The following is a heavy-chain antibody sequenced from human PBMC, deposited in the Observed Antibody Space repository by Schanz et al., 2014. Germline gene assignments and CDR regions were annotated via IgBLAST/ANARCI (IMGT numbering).Heavy chain of an antibody. V-gene: IGHV3-11*06. Sequence: VQLVESGGDLVQPGGSQRLSCAASGFIVSSTYMTWVRQAPGKGLEWVSYISSSSSYTNYADSVKGRFTISRDNAKNSLYLQMNSLRAEDTAVYYCVRDKKGFVAVAGRAPFDYWGQGTLVTVSS. CDR2: ISSSSSYT. D-gene: IGHD6-19*01. CDR1: GFIVSSTY. CDR3: VRDKKGFVAVAGRAPFDY. J-gene: IGHJ4*02.